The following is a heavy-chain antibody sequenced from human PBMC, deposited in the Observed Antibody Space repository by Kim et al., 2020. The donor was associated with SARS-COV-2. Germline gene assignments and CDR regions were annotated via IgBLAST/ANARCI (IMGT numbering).Heavy chain of an antibody. CDR2: ISGSGGST. Sequence: GGSLRLSCAASGFTFSSYAMSWVRQAPGKGLEWVSAISGSGGSTYYADSVKGRFTISRDNSKNTLYLQMNSLRAEDTAVYYCAKGTITFGGAGYYYGMDVWGQGTTVTVSS. CDR1: GFTFSSYA. CDR3: AKGTITFGGAGYYYGMDV. D-gene: IGHD3-16*01. V-gene: IGHV3-23*01. J-gene: IGHJ6*02.